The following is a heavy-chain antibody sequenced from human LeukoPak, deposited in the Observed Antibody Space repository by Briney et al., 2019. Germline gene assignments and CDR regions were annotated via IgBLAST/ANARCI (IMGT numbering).Heavy chain of an antibody. CDR2: ISSSSSTI. V-gene: IGHV3-48*04. J-gene: IGHJ4*02. CDR3: ARGPWFYYGSGSYYFDY. Sequence: GSLRLSCAASGFTFSSYSMNWVRQAPGKGLEWVSYISSSSSTIYYADSVKGRFTISRDNAKNSLYLQMNSLRAEDTAVYYCARGPWFYYGSGSYYFDYWGQGTLVTVSS. CDR1: GFTFSSYS. D-gene: IGHD3-10*01.